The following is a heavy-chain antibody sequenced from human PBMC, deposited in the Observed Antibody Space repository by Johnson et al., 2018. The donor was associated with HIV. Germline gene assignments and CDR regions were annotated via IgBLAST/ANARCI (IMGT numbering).Heavy chain of an antibody. Sequence: LSCAASGFTFSNYGMHWVRQAPGKGLEWVAVISYDGSNKYYADSVKGRFTISRDNSKDTLYLQMNSLRAEDTAVYYCARDESSRLQLTGNDAFDIWGRGTIVIVSS. CDR3: ARDESSRLQLTGNDAFDI. V-gene: IGHV3-30*03. CDR2: ISYDGSNK. J-gene: IGHJ3*02. CDR1: GFTFSNYG. D-gene: IGHD6-13*01.